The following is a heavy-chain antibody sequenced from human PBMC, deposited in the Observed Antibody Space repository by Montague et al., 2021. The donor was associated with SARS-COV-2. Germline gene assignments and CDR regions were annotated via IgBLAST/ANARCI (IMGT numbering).Heavy chain of an antibody. CDR2: IDWDDDK. CDR3: ARTPYYYDSSGYYYGALDI. CDR1: GFSLSTSGMC. D-gene: IGHD3-22*01. V-gene: IGHV2-70*11. Sequence: PALVIPTQTLTLTCTFSGFSLSTSGMCVSWIRQPPGKALEWLARIDWDDDKYYSTSLKTRLTISKDTSKNQVVLTMTNMDPVDTATYYCARTPYYYDSSGYYYGALDIWGQGTMVTVSS. J-gene: IGHJ3*02.